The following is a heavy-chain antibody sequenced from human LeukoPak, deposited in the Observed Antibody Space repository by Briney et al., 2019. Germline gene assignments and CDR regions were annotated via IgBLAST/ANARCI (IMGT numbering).Heavy chain of an antibody. Sequence: KSRGSLRLSCAASGFTFSSYSMNWVRQAPGKGLEWVSSISSSSSYIYYADSVKGRFTISRDNAKNSLYLQMNSLRAEDTAVYYCASSYYDILTGYDAFDIWGQGTMVTVSS. J-gene: IGHJ3*02. D-gene: IGHD3-9*01. CDR3: ASSYYDILTGYDAFDI. CDR1: GFTFSSYS. CDR2: ISSSSSYI. V-gene: IGHV3-21*01.